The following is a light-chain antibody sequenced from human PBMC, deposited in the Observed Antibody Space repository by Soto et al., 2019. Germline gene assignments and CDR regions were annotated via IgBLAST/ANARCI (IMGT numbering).Light chain of an antibody. CDR3: CSYAGSTTYV. V-gene: IGLV2-23*01. Sequence: QPASVSGSPGQSLTISCTGTSNDVGTYDFVSWYQQHPGKAPKLLIYEANKRPSGISSRFSGSKSGNTASLTISGLQAEDEADYYCCSYAGSTTYVFGTGTKLTVL. J-gene: IGLJ1*01. CDR1: SNDVGTYDF. CDR2: EAN.